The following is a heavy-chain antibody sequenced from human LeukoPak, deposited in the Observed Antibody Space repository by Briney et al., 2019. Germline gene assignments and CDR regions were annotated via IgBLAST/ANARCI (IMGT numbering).Heavy chain of an antibody. CDR1: GGSISSSSYH. CDR3: ATTYDYTSGSYDY. V-gene: IGHV4-39*01. J-gene: IGHJ4*02. CDR2: IYYTGTT. D-gene: IGHD6-19*01. Sequence: PSETLSLTCTVSGGSISSSSYHWGWIRQPPGKGLEWIGSIYYTGTTYYNPSLKSRVTISVDTSKNQFSLKVSSLTAADTAVYYCATTYDYTSGSYDYWGQGTLVTVSS.